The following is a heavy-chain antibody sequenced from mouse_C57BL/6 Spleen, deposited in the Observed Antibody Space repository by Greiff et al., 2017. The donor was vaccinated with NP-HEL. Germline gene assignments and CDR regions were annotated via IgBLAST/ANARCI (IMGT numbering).Heavy chain of an antibody. D-gene: IGHD2-3*01. CDR2: ISSGSSTI. J-gene: IGHJ1*03. CDR3: ARDGYRGYFDV. Sequence: EVKVVESGGGLVKPGGSLKLSCAASGFTFSDYGMHWVRQAPEKGLEWVAYISSGSSTIYYADTVKGRFTISRDNAKNTLFLQMTSLRSEDTAMYYCARDGYRGYFDVWGTGTTVTVSS. V-gene: IGHV5-17*01. CDR1: GFTFSDYG.